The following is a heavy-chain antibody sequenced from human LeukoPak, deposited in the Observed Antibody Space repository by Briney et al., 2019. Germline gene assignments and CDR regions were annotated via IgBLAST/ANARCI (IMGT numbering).Heavy chain of an antibody. J-gene: IGHJ4*02. CDR1: GFTFRNSY. Sequence: GSLRLSCAASGFTFRNSYMSWVRQAPGKGLEWVAYMNHDGSDQSHVDSVRGRFTISRDNAKNSLYLQVNSLRVEDTAVYYCARAAVYCSSSTCRTNFDSWGQGTLVTVSS. CDR3: ARAAVYCSSSTCRTNFDS. CDR2: MNHDGSDQ. V-gene: IGHV3-7*01. D-gene: IGHD2-2*01.